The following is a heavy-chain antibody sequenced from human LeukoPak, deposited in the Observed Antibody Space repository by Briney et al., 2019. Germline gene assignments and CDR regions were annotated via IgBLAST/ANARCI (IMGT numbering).Heavy chain of an antibody. V-gene: IGHV5-10-1*01. D-gene: IGHD3-9*01. CDR3: ARQDYEILTGSYGMGV. CDR1: GYSFTSYW. Sequence: GESLKISCKGSGYSFTSYWISWVRQMPGNGLEWMGRIDPSDSYTNYSPSFQGHVTISADKSISTAYLQWSSLKASDTAIYYCARQDYEILTGSYGMGVWGKGTTVTVSS. CDR2: IDPSDSYT. J-gene: IGHJ6*04.